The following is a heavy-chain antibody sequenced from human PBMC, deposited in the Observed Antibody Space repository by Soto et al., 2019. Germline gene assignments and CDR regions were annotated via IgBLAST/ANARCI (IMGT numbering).Heavy chain of an antibody. Sequence: QVQLVESGGGLVRPGGSLRLSCAASGFTFSDYYMSWIRQAPGKGLEWLSYISSSGSTIYYADSVKGRFTISRDNAENSLFLQMNSLRAEDTAVYYWARGRYDMVPFDYWGQGTLVSVSS. J-gene: IGHJ4*02. D-gene: IGHD3-9*01. CDR1: GFTFSDYY. V-gene: IGHV3-11*01. CDR3: ARGRYDMVPFDY. CDR2: ISSSGSTI.